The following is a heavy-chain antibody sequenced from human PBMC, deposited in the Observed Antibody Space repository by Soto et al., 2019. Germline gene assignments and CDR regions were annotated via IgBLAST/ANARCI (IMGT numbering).Heavy chain of an antibody. CDR1: AFTFSSYA. CDR3: AKLASGSYYTVVD. Sequence: LRLSCAASAFTFSSYAMSWVRQAPGKGLEWVSFISNSGGTTYYADSVRGRFTISRDNSKNTLFLQMNGLRVEDTAVYYCAKLASGSYYTVVDWGQGTLVTVSS. CDR2: ISNSGGTT. J-gene: IGHJ4*02. D-gene: IGHD3-10*01. V-gene: IGHV3-23*01.